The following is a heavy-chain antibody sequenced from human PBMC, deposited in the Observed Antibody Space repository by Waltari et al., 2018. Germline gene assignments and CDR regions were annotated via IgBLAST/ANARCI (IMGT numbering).Heavy chain of an antibody. D-gene: IGHD3-10*01. CDR2: VDPEDGET. J-gene: IGHJ6*03. CDR3: ATNTDYYGSSFYYMDV. V-gene: IGHV1-69-2*01. Sequence: APGKGLEWMGLVDPEDGETIYAEKFQGRVTITADTSTDTAYMELSSLRSEDTAVYYCATNTDYYGSSFYYMDVWGKGTTVTVSS.